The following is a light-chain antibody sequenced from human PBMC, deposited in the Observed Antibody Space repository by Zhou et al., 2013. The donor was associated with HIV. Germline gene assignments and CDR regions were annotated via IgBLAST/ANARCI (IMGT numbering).Light chain of an antibody. CDR1: QSVSSRY. V-gene: IGKV3-20*01. Sequence: EIVLTQSPGTLSLSPGERATLSCRASQSVSSRYLAWYQQKPSQAPRLLIYGASSRATGIPDRFSGSGSGTDFTLTISKLEPGDFAVYYCQQYGGTFGQGTKVEI. J-gene: IGKJ1*01. CDR3: QQYGGT. CDR2: GAS.